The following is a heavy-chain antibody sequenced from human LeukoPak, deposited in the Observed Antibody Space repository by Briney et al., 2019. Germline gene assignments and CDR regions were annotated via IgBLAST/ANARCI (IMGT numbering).Heavy chain of an antibody. CDR1: GGTFSSYA. CDR2: MNTNTGDT. D-gene: IGHD6-13*01. Sequence: ASVKVSCKASGGTFSSYAISWVRQAPGQGLEWMGWMNTNTGDTYNVQKFQGCVTMTRDTSITTAYMELSRLTLDDTAVYYCARGSGTSWYDYWGQGTLVTVSS. J-gene: IGHJ4*02. CDR3: ARGSGTSWYDY. V-gene: IGHV1-2*04.